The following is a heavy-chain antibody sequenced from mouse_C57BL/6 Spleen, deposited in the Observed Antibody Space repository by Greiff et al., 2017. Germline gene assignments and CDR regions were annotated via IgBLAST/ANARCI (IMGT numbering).Heavy chain of an antibody. D-gene: IGHD2-3*01. CDR2: IDPSGSYT. CDR3: ARDDVYLFDY. J-gene: IGHJ2*01. Sequence: QVQLQQPGAELVMPGASVKLSCKASGYTFTSYWMHWVKQRPGQGLEWIGEIDPSGSYTNYHQKFKGKSTLTVAKSTSAASMQLSSLTSEDSAVYYCARDDVYLFDYWGQGTTLTVSS. V-gene: IGHV1-69*01. CDR1: GYTFTSYW.